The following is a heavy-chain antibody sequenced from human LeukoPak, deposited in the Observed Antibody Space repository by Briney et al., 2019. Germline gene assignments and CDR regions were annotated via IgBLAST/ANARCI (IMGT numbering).Heavy chain of an antibody. CDR2: ISAYNGNT. CDR3: ATIGRASIPPYYYYYMDV. D-gene: IGHD3-9*01. J-gene: IGHJ6*03. V-gene: IGHV1-18*01. Sequence: ASVKVSCKASGYTFTSYGISWVRQAPGQGLEWMGWISAYNGNTNYAQKLQGRVTMTTDTSTSTAYMELRSLRSEDTAVYYCATIGRASIPPYYYYYMDVWGKGTTVTVSS. CDR1: GYTFTSYG.